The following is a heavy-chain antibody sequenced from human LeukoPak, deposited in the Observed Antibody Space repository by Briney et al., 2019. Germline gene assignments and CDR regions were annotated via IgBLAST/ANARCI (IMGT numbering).Heavy chain of an antibody. D-gene: IGHD2-8*01. CDR1: GFTFSNFW. J-gene: IGHJ4*02. V-gene: IGHV3-74*01. Sequence: GGSLRLSCAASGFTFSNFWIHWVRQAPGERLVWVSRVDTTGNTTIYADSVKGRFTVSRDNAKHTVYLQMNSLRAEDTAVYYCARGNNGFDYWGQGALVTVS. CDR2: VDTTGNTT. CDR3: ARGNNGFDY.